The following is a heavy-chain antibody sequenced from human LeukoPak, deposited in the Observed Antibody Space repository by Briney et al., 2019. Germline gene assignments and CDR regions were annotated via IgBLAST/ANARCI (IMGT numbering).Heavy chain of an antibody. CDR3: ARMDYYDSSGHDY. V-gene: IGHV3-53*01. CDR1: GFTVSSNY. Sequence: GGSLRLSCAASGFTVSSNYMSWVRQAPGKGLEWVSVIYSGGSTYYADSVKGRFTISRDNSKNTLHLQMNSLRAEDTAVYYCARMDYYDSSGHDYWGQGTLVTVSS. CDR2: IYSGGST. D-gene: IGHD3-22*01. J-gene: IGHJ4*02.